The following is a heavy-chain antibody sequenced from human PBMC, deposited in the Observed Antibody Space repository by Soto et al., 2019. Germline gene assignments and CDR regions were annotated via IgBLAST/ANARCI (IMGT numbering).Heavy chain of an antibody. V-gene: IGHV1-18*01. J-gene: IGHJ6*02. Sequence: XSVKGSYKASGYTFTSYGISWVRQAPGQGLEWMGRISAYNGNTNYAQKLQGRVTMTTDTSTSTAYMELRSLRSDDTAVYYCARGEAFVPYGMDVWGQGTTVTVSS. D-gene: IGHD3-16*01. CDR1: GYTFTSYG. CDR2: ISAYNGNT. CDR3: ARGEAFVPYGMDV.